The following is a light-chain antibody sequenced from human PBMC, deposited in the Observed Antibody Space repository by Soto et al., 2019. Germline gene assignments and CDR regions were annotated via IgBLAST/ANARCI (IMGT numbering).Light chain of an antibody. CDR1: SSDVGGYKL. Sequence: QSALTQPASVSGSPGQSITITCTGTSSDVGGYKLVSWYQQHPGKAPKLFIYEDSKRPSGLFNRFSGSKSGNTASLTISGLQAEDEADYYCSSYAGSSIWVFGGGTKLTVL. CDR3: SSYAGSSIWV. V-gene: IGLV2-23*01. CDR2: EDS. J-gene: IGLJ3*02.